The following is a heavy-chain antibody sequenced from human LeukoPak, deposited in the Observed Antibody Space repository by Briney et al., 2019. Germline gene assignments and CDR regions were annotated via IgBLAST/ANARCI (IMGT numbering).Heavy chain of an antibody. J-gene: IGHJ3*02. CDR2: INPTGDST. CDR1: GYTFTSYY. Sequence: ASVKVSCKASGYTFTSYYMRWVRQAPGQGLEWMGIINPTGDSTTYAQKFQGRITMTRDTSASTVYMELSSLRSEDTAVFYCARPNGLDALDIWGQGTMVTVSS. CDR3: ARPNGLDALDI. V-gene: IGHV1-46*01. D-gene: IGHD3/OR15-3a*01.